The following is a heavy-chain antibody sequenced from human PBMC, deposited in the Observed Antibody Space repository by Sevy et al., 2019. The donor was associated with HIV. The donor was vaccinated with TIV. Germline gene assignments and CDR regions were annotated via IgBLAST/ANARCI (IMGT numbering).Heavy chain of an antibody. D-gene: IGHD3-16*01. CDR1: GGSISSSSFY. V-gene: IGHV4-39*01. J-gene: IGHJ5*02. CDR3: AGPLGGLLFDP. Sequence: SETLSLTCSVSGGSISSSSFYWGWIRQPPGKGLEWIGSVHYSGSAFYNPSLKSRVTISVVMSKNQLSLELTSVTAADTAVYYCAGPLGGLLFDPWGQGTLVTVSS. CDR2: VHYSGSA.